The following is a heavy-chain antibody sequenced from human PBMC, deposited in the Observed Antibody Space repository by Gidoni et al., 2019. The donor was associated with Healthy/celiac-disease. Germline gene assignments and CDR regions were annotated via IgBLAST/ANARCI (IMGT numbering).Heavy chain of an antibody. CDR1: GFTFIRYS. D-gene: IGHD3-22*01. Sequence: EVQLVESGGGLVQPGGSLRLSCAACGFTFIRYSMNWVRQAPGKGLEWVSYISSSSSTIYYADSVKGRFTISRDNAKNSLYLQMNSLRDEDTAVYYCARDDYYDSSGYYIPNYFDYWGQGTLVTVSS. CDR2: ISSSSSTI. V-gene: IGHV3-48*02. J-gene: IGHJ4*02. CDR3: ARDDYYDSSGYYIPNYFDY.